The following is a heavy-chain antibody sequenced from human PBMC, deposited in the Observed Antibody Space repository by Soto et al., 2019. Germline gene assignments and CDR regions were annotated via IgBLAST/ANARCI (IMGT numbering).Heavy chain of an antibody. D-gene: IGHD3-22*01. V-gene: IGHV3-13*01. CDR1: GFTFSGFD. CDR2: IGTAGDT. Sequence: GGSLRLSCEASGFTFSGFDMHWVRQPTGKGLEWVSSIGTAGDTYYAVSVKGGFTISRDNAKNSLSLQMNSMRAGDMAVYFCAKSQENDTHCFDSWGQVPPVTFSS. CDR3: AKSQENDTHCFDS. J-gene: IGHJ4*02.